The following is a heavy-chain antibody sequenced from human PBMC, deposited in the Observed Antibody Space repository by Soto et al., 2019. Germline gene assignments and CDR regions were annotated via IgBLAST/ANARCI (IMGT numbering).Heavy chain of an antibody. Sequence: GESLKLSCKGSGYSFTSYWIGWVRQMPGKGLEWMGIIHPGDSDNRYSPSFQGQVTISADKSISTAYLQWNSLKASDTAMYYCARPRSSSRNYYGMDVWGQGTTVTVSS. CDR1: GYSFTSYW. D-gene: IGHD6-13*01. CDR3: ARPRSSSRNYYGMDV. J-gene: IGHJ6*02. CDR2: IHPGDSDN. V-gene: IGHV5-51*01.